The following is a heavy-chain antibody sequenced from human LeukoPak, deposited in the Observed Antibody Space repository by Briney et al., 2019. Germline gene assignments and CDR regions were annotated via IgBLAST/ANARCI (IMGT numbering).Heavy chain of an antibody. J-gene: IGHJ4*02. D-gene: IGHD3-22*01. V-gene: IGHV1-69*13. CDR1: GGTFSSYA. CDR3: ARGGGDSSGYYS. CDR2: FIPIFGTA. Sequence: SVKVSCKASGGTFSSYAISWVRQAPGQGLEWMGGFIPIFGTANYAQKFQGRVTITADESTSTAYMELSSLRSEDTAVYYCARGGGDSSGYYSWGQGTLVTVSS.